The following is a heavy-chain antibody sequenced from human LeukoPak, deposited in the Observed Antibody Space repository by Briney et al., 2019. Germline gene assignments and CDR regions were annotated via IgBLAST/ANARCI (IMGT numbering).Heavy chain of an antibody. CDR1: GFTFSRCA. J-gene: IGHJ4*02. CDR3: VKRSTSGWFYFDY. V-gene: IGHV3-23*01. D-gene: IGHD6-19*01. Sequence: GLSLRLSCAASGFTFSRCAMTWVRQAPGKGLEWVSSIGPSNGTTYYAESVKGRFTISRDNSENTLYLQLNSLRADDTAIYYCVKRSTSGWFYFDYWGQGTLVTVSS. CDR2: IGPSNGTT.